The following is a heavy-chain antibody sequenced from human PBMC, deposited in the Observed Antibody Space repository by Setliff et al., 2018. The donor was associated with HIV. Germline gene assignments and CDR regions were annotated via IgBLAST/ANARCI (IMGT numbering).Heavy chain of an antibody. D-gene: IGHD5-18*01. CDR2: IRYDGSYR. J-gene: IGHJ3*02. CDR1: GFTFSSYV. V-gene: IGHV3-30*02. CDR3: AKMHTAMDPDTFDI. Sequence: PGGSLRLSCSASGFTFSSYVMYWVRQAPGKGLEWVAFIRYDGSYRYYVDSVKGRFTISRDNSKNTMFLQMNSLRVEDTAIYYCAKMHTAMDPDTFDIWGQGTMVTVSS.